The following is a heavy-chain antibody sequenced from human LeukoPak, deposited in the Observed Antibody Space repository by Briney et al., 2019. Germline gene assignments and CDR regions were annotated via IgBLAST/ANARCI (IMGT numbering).Heavy chain of an antibody. Sequence: GASVKVSCKASGYTFTGYYMHWVRQAPGQGLEWMGRINPNSGGTNYAQKFQGRVTMTRDTSISTAYMELSRLRSDDTAVYYCARQGYDSSGYYFDYWGQGTLVTVSS. V-gene: IGHV1-2*06. J-gene: IGHJ4*02. CDR3: ARQGYDSSGYYFDY. D-gene: IGHD3-22*01. CDR1: GYTFTGYY. CDR2: INPNSGGT.